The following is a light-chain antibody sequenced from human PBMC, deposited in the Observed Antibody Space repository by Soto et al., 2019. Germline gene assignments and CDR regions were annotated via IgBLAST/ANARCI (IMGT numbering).Light chain of an antibody. CDR3: LQVYSFPRT. CDR2: AAS. V-gene: IGKV1-12*01. Sequence: DIQMTQSPSTLSASVGDRVTITCRASQSISTYLAWYQQKPGKAPQYLIQAASILQSGVPSRFSGSGSGTEFILTINNLQPEDFASYFCLQVYSFPRTFGLGTKVDIK. CDR1: QSISTY. J-gene: IGKJ1*01.